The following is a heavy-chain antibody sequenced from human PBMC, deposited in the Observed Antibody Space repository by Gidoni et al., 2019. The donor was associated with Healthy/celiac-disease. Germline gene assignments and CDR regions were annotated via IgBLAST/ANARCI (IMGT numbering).Heavy chain of an antibody. V-gene: IGHV4-34*01. Sequence: QVQLQQWGAGLLKPSETLSLTCAVYGGSFSGYYWSWIRQPPGKGLEWIGEINHSGSTNYNPSLKSRVTISVDTSKNQFSLKLSSVTAADTAVYYCARGSVFYYDFWSGYYNWFDPWGQGTLVTVSS. D-gene: IGHD3-3*01. CDR2: INHSGST. CDR1: GGSFSGYY. CDR3: ARGSVFYYDFWSGYYNWFDP. J-gene: IGHJ5*02.